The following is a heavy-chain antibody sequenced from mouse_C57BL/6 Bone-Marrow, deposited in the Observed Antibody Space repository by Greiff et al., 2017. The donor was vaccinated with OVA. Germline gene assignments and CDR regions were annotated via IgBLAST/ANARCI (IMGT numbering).Heavy chain of an antibody. J-gene: IGHJ1*03. V-gene: IGHV3-6*01. CDR2: ISYDGSN. Sequence: VQLKESGPGLVKPSQSLSLTCSVTGYSITSGYYWHWIRQFPGNKLEWMGYISYDGSNNYNPSLKNRISIPRDTSKNQFFLKLNSVTTEDTATYYCARGGAHWYFDVWGTGTTVTVSS. CDR3: ARGGAHWYFDV. CDR1: GYSITSGYY.